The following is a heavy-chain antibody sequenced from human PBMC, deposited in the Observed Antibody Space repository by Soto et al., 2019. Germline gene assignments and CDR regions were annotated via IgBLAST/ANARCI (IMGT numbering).Heavy chain of an antibody. CDR2: ICYEGSNK. Sequence: QVQLVESGGGVVQPGRSLRLSCAASGFTFSSYGMHWVRQAPGKGLEWVAVICYEGSNKYYADSVKGRFTISTDNSKNTLKLQMNSMRAADKAVYYCAIELLGALSFLDYWGKGTLVTVSS. CDR3: AIELLGALSFLDY. V-gene: IGHV3-33*01. CDR1: GFTFSSYG. J-gene: IGHJ4*02. D-gene: IGHD3-16*02.